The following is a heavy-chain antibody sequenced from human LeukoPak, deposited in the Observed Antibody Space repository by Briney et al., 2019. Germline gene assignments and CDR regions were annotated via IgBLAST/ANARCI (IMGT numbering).Heavy chain of an antibody. CDR3: AREGSGYSFDY. CDR2: ISSSSSTI. Sequence: GGSLRLSCAASGFTFSSYSTNWVRQAPGKGLEWVSYISSSSSTIYYADSVKGRFTISRDNAKNSLYLQMNSLRAEDTAVYYCAREGSGYSFDYWGQGTLVTVSS. V-gene: IGHV3-48*04. D-gene: IGHD3-22*01. J-gene: IGHJ4*02. CDR1: GFTFSSYS.